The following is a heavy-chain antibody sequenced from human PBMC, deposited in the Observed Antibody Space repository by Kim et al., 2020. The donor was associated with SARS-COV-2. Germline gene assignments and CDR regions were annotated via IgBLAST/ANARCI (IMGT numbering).Heavy chain of an antibody. Sequence: YSPSFQGQVTISADKSISTAYLQWSSLKASDTAMYYCARFGIAAPWFDPWGQGTLVTVSS. V-gene: IGHV5-51*01. CDR3: ARFGIAAPWFDP. J-gene: IGHJ5*02. D-gene: IGHD6-6*01.